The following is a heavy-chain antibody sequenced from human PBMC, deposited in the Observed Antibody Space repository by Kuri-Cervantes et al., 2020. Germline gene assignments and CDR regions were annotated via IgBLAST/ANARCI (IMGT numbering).Heavy chain of an antibody. CDR1: GYSFITYP. Sequence: ASVKVSCKASGYSFITYPLNWVRQAPGQGLEWMGWINTNTGNPTYAQGFTGRFVFSLDTSVSTAYLQISSLKAEDTAVYYCASLSVVPAGVADDAFDIWGQGTMVTVSS. CDR2: INTNTGNP. CDR3: ASLSVVPAGVADDAFDI. D-gene: IGHD2-2*01. V-gene: IGHV7-4-1*02. J-gene: IGHJ3*02.